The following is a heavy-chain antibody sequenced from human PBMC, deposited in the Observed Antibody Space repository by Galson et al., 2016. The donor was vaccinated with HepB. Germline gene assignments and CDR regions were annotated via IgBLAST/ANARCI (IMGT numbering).Heavy chain of an antibody. D-gene: IGHD3-3*01. J-gene: IGHJ4*02. V-gene: IGHV3-30*18. CDR3: AKERRGYYHEH. CDR1: GFSFSNFA. Sequence: SLRLSCAASGFSFSNFAMHWVRQAPGKGLEWVSIIAYDGRYKYYSDSVKGRFTISRDDSRNTLYLQMNSLRTEDTGVYFCAKERRGYYHEHWGQGTLVTVSS. CDR2: IAYDGRYK.